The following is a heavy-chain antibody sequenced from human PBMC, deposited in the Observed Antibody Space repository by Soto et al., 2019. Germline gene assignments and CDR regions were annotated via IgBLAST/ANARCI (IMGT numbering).Heavy chain of an antibody. CDR2: INHSGST. V-gene: IGHV4-34*01. J-gene: IGHJ3*02. CDR1: GGSFSGYY. CDR3: ASAPDAFDI. Sequence: QVQLQQWGAGLLKPSETLSLTCAVYGGSFSGYYWSWIRQPPGKGLEWIGEINHSGSTNYNPSLKSRVTISVDPSKNPVSLKLSSVTAADTAVYYCASAPDAFDIWGQGTMVTVSS.